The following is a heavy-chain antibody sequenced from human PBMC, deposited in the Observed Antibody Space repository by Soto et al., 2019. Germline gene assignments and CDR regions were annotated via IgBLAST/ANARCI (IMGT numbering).Heavy chain of an antibody. CDR3: ARRAWADV. J-gene: IGHJ6*02. CDR2: IDPSDSYT. D-gene: IGHD3-16*01. Sequence: XESLKISWKGSGYSFTSYLLIWVRQMPGKGLEWMGSIDPSDSYTNYSPSFQGHVTISADKSISTAYLKWSSLKASDTAMYYCARRAWADVWGQGTTVTVSS. CDR1: GYSFTSYL. V-gene: IGHV5-10-1*01.